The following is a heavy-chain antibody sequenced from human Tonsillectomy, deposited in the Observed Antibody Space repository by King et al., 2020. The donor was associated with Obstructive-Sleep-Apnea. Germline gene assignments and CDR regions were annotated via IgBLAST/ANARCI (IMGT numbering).Heavy chain of an antibody. J-gene: IGHJ4*02. CDR1: GGSISSGAYS. Sequence: VQLQESGPGLVKPSQTLSLTCAVSGGSISSGAYSWSWIRQPPGKGLEWIGYIYYSGSTYYNPSLKSRVTISVDTSKNQFSLKLSSVTAAATAVYYCARGGDYGDYRTAVGADYWGQGTLVTVSS. CDR2: IYYSGST. CDR3: ARGGDYGDYRTAVGADY. D-gene: IGHD4-17*01. V-gene: IGHV4-30-4*07.